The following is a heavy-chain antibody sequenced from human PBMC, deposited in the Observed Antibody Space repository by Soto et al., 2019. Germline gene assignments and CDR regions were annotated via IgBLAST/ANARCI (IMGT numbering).Heavy chain of an antibody. CDR1: GYTFTSYG. J-gene: IGHJ3*02. V-gene: IGHV1-18*01. CDR2: ISAYNGNT. CDR3: ARDMITFGGVSDHDAFDT. D-gene: IGHD3-16*01. Sequence: QVPLVQSGAEVKKPGASVKVSCKASGYTFTSYGISWVRQAPGQGLEWMGWISAYNGNTNYAQKLQGRVTMTTDTCTSTDYMELRSEGSDDTAVYYCARDMITFGGVSDHDAFDTWGPGTTVNVS.